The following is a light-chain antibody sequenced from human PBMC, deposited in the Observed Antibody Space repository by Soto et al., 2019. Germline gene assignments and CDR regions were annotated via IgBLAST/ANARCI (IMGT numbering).Light chain of an antibody. CDR3: QQYNDYSPWT. CDR1: QSINIW. J-gene: IGKJ1*01. Sequence: DIQMTQSPSTLSASVGDRVTITCRASQSINIWLAWYQQKPGKAPKLLIYKASSLESGVSSRFSGSGSGTEFTLTISSLQPDDFATYYCQQYNDYSPWTFGQGTKVEIK. CDR2: KAS. V-gene: IGKV1-5*03.